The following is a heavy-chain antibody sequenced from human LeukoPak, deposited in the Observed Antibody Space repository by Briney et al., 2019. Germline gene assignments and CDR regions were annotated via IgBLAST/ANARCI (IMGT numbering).Heavy chain of an antibody. J-gene: IGHJ4*02. CDR2: IYYSGST. Sequence: SETLSLTCTVSGGSISGSSYYWGWIRQPPGKGLEWIGNIYYSGSTYYNPSLKSRVTISVDTSRNQFSLKVSSVTAADTAVYYCARQVRDSSPGLYFDYWGQGTLVTVSS. D-gene: IGHD3-22*01. CDR3: ARQVRDSSPGLYFDY. V-gene: IGHV4-39*01. CDR1: GGSISGSSYY.